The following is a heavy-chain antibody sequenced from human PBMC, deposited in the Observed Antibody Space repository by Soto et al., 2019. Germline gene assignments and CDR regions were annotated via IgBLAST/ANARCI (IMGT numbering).Heavy chain of an antibody. CDR3: AKKFSYYDSSEGGMDV. Sequence: QVQLVESGGGVVQPGRSLRLSCAASGFTFSSYGMHWVRQAPGKGLEWVAVISYDGSNKYYADSVKGRLTISRDNSKNTLYLQMNSLRTEDTGVYYCAKKFSYYDSSEGGMDVWGQGTTVTVSS. V-gene: IGHV3-30*18. CDR1: GFTFSSYG. CDR2: ISYDGSNK. J-gene: IGHJ6*02. D-gene: IGHD3-22*01.